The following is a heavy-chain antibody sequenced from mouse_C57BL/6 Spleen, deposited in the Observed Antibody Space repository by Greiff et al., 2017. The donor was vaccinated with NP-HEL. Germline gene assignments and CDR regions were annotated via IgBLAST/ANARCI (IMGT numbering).Heavy chain of an antibody. CDR2: ISYDGSN. CDR3: ARERDYDWGRYYAMDY. V-gene: IGHV3-6*01. CDR1: GYSITSGYY. D-gene: IGHD2-4*01. Sequence: EVKLVESGPGLVKPSQSLSLTCSVTGYSITSGYYWNWIRQFPGNKLEWMGYISYDGSNNYNPSLKNRISITRDTSKNQFFLKLNSVTTEDTATYYCARERDYDWGRYYAMDYWGQGTSVTVSS. J-gene: IGHJ4*01.